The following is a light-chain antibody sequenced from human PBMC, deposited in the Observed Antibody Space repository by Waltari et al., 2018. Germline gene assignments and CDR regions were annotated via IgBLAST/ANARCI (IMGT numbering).Light chain of an antibody. CDR2: DAS. CDR1: QSVTRT. CDR3: QKYGTLPAT. J-gene: IGKJ1*01. Sequence: EIVLTQSPGTLSSSPGERVTLPCRASQSVTRTLAWYQQKPGQAPRLLIYDASTRATGIPDRFSGSGSGTDFSLTISRLEPEDFAVYYCQKYGTLPATFGQGTKVEIK. V-gene: IGKV3-20*01.